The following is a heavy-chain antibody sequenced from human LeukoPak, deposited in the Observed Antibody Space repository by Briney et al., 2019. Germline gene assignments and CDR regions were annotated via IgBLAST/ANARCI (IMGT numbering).Heavy chain of an antibody. D-gene: IGHD1-26*01. CDR2: IYSGGST. CDR3: ARVLVGATTYFDY. J-gene: IGHJ4*02. Sequence: GGSLRLSCAASGFTVSSNYMSWVRQAPGKGLEWVSVIYSGGSTYYADSVKGGFTISRDNSKNTLYLQMNSLRAEDTAVYYCARVLVGATTYFDYWGQGTLVTVSS. CDR1: GFTVSSNY. V-gene: IGHV3-66*01.